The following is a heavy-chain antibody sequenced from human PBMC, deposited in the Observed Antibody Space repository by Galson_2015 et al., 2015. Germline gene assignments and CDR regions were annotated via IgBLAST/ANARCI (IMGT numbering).Heavy chain of an antibody. CDR1: GFTFSSYA. CDR2: ISGSGGST. Sequence: SLRLSCAASGFTFSSYAMSWVRQAPGKGLEWVSAISGSGGSTYYADSVKGRFTISRDNSKNTLYLQMNSLRAEDTAVYYCAKDREYSFAFDIWGQGTMVTVSS. CDR3: AKDREYSFAFDI. V-gene: IGHV3-23*01. J-gene: IGHJ3*02. D-gene: IGHD5-18*01.